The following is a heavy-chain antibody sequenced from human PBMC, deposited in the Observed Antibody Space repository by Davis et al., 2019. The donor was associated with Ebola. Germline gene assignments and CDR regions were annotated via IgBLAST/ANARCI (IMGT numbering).Heavy chain of an antibody. V-gene: IGHV4-34*01. J-gene: IGHJ5*02. CDR1: GGSFRSYY. D-gene: IGHD2-15*01. CDR3: ARVPPVVAAKIDP. CDR2: INHSGST. Sequence: PSETLSLTFAVYGGSFRSYYWSWIRQPPGKGLERIGEINHSGSTNYNPSLKSRVTISVDTSKNQFSLKLSSVTAADTAVYYCARVPPVVAAKIDPWGQGTLVTVSS.